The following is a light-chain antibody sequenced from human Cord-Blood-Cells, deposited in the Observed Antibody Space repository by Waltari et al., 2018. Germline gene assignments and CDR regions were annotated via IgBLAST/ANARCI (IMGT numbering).Light chain of an antibody. J-gene: IGLJ1*01. CDR3: SSYTSSSTPYYV. CDR1: SSDGGGYNY. Sequence: QSALTQPASVSGSPGQSITISCTGTSSDGGGYNYVPWYQQHPGKAPKLMIYEVSNRPSGVSNRFSGSKSGNTASLTISGLQAEDEADYYCSSYTSSSTPYYVFGTGTKVTVL. V-gene: IGLV2-14*01. CDR2: EVS.